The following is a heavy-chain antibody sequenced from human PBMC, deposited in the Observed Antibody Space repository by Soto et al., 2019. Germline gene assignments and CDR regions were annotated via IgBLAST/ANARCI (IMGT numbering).Heavy chain of an antibody. CDR2: ISAYNGNT. V-gene: IGHV1-18*01. CDR3: ARRYCSGGSCYPFAY. CDR1: GYTFTSYG. D-gene: IGHD2-15*01. J-gene: IGHJ4*02. Sequence: ASVKVSCKASGYTFTSYGISWVRQAPGQGLEWMGWISAYNGNTNYAQKLQGRVTMTTDTSTSTAYMELRSLRSDDTAVYYCARRYCSGGSCYPFAYWGQGTLVTVSS.